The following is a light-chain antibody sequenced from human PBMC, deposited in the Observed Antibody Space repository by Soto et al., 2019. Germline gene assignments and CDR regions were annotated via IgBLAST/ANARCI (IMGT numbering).Light chain of an antibody. CDR3: QQYNNWPQT. CDR2: GAS. J-gene: IGKJ1*01. Sequence: EIVMTQSPATLSVSPGERATLSCRASQSVSSNLAWYQQKPGQAPRLLIYGASTRATGIPARFSGSGSGTESTLTISSLQYEDFAVYYCQQYNNWPQTFGQGTKV. V-gene: IGKV3-15*01. CDR1: QSVSSN.